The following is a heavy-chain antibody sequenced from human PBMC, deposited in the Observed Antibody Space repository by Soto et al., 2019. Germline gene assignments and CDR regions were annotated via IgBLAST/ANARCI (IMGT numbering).Heavy chain of an antibody. D-gene: IGHD3-16*01. CDR1: GVSISSSNW. CDR3: ARGGLAIGDYYYYGVDV. J-gene: IGHJ6*02. Sequence: QVQLQESGPGLVKPSGTLSLTCAVSGVSISSSNWWSWVRQPPGKGLEWIGEIYHSGSTNYNPSLESRVPTSVDKSKNQFSRKLSSVTAADTAVYYCARGGLAIGDYYYYGVDVWGQGTTVTVSS. V-gene: IGHV4-4*02. CDR2: IYHSGST.